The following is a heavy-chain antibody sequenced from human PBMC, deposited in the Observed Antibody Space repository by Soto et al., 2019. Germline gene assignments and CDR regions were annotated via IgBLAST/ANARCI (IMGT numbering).Heavy chain of an antibody. D-gene: IGHD5-12*01. Sequence: EVQLVESGGGLVKPGGSLRLSCAASGFTFSSYSMNWVRQAPGKGLEWVSSISSSSSYIYYADSVKGRFTISRDNAKNSLDLQMNSLRAEDTAVYYCARSLHGGSGYTFDYWGQGTLVTVSS. J-gene: IGHJ4*02. CDR2: ISSSSSYI. CDR3: ARSLHGGSGYTFDY. V-gene: IGHV3-21*01. CDR1: GFTFSSYS.